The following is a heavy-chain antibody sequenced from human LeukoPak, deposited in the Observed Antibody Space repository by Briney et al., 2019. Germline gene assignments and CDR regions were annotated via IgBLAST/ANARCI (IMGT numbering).Heavy chain of an antibody. CDR3: ARVGRRYDIPFDY. J-gene: IGHJ4*02. Sequence: PGGSLRVSCAASGFTFSTYWMCWVRHAPGKGLVWVSHINPDGSSTNYADSVKGRFTISRDNAKNTLYLQMNSLRAEDTAVYYCARVGRRYDIPFDYWGQGTLVTVSS. D-gene: IGHD3-9*01. CDR2: INPDGSST. V-gene: IGHV3-74*01. CDR1: GFTFSTYW.